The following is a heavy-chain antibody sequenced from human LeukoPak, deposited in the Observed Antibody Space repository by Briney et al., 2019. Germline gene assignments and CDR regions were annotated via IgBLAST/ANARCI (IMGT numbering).Heavy chain of an antibody. CDR1: GGSISSSSYY. CDR2: IYYSGST. CDR3: ARHLDGDRAGYTSSWFDY. V-gene: IGHV4-39*01. Sequence: PSETLSLTCTVSGGSISSSSYYWGWIRQPPGKGLEWIGSIYYSGSTYYNPSLKSRVTISVDTSKNQFSLKLSSVTAADSAVYYCARHLDGDRAGYTSSWFDYWGQGTLVTVSS. D-gene: IGHD6-13*01. J-gene: IGHJ4*02.